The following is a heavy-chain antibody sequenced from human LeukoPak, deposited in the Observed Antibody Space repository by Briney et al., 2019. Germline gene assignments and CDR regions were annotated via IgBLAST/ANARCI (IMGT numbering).Heavy chain of an antibody. J-gene: IGHJ3*02. D-gene: IGHD2-15*01. Sequence: SETLTLTCTVSGGSISNYYWSWIRQPAGKGLEWIGRKYARGSSNYNPPVQSRVTMSVDTSKNQFSLKLRSVTAADTAVYYCARGRYCSADICTGGDSFDIWGQGTMVSVSP. CDR2: KYARGSS. CDR1: GGSISNYY. CDR3: ARGRYCSADICTGGDSFDI. V-gene: IGHV4-4*07.